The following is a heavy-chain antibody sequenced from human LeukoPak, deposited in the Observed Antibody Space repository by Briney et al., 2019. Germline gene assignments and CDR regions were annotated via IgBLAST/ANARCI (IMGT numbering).Heavy chain of an antibody. Sequence: GGSLTLSCAVSGFTLSSNWMHWVRQAPGKGLEWVSRMDDEGSATSYADSVKGRFTISRDNAKNTVHLQMNSLRVEDSAVYYCATVFDNWGQGTLVTVSS. CDR3: ATVFDN. V-gene: IGHV3-74*01. CDR1: GFTLSSNW. J-gene: IGHJ4*02. CDR2: MDDEGSAT.